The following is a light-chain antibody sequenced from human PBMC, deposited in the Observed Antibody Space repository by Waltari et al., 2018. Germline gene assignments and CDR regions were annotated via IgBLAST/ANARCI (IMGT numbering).Light chain of an antibody. CDR1: QSVSRY. J-gene: IGKJ1*01. V-gene: IGKV3-11*01. Sequence: EIVLTQSPATLSLSPGERAILSCRASQSVSRYLAWYQQKPGQAPRLLIYDASNRATGIPARFSGSWSGTDFTLTISSLEPEDFAVYYCQQRYNWPQTFGQGTRVEIK. CDR2: DAS. CDR3: QQRYNWPQT.